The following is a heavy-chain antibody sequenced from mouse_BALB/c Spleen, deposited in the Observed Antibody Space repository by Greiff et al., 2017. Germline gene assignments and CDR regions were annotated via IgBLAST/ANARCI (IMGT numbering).Heavy chain of an antibody. D-gene: IGHD1-1*01. Sequence: DVKLVESGGGLVQPGGSLKLSCAASGFTFSSYGMSWVRQTPDKRLELVATINSNGGSTYYPDSVKGRFTISRDNAKNTLYLQMSSLKSEDTAMYYCARTPLYGYAMDYWGQGTSVTVSS. J-gene: IGHJ4*01. CDR2: INSNGGST. CDR1: GFTFSSYG. V-gene: IGHV5-6-3*01. CDR3: ARTPLYGYAMDY.